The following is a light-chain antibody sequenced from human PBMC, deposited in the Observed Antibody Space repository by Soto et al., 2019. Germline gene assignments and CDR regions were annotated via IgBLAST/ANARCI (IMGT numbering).Light chain of an antibody. V-gene: IGLV2-23*03. CDR3: CSYAGFSTFV. CDR2: EGS. Sequence: QSVLTQPASGSGSPGQSITISCTGTSSDVGSYNLVSWYQQHPGKAPKLMIYEGSKRPSGVSNRFSGSKSGNTASLTISGLQAEDEADYYCCSYAGFSTFVFGGGTKVTVL. CDR1: SSDVGSYNL. J-gene: IGLJ2*01.